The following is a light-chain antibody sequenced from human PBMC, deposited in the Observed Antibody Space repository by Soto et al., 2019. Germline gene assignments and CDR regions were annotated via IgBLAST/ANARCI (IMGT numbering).Light chain of an antibody. CDR2: DVS. V-gene: IGLV2-14*03. CDR1: SSGVGGYNY. Sequence: QSALTQPASVSGSPGQSITISCTGTSSGVGGYNYVSWYQHHPGKAPKLIIFDVSNRPSGVSNPFSGSKSGNTASLTISALQPEDEADYYCSSYTTSNTRQIVFGTGTKVTVL. J-gene: IGLJ1*01. CDR3: SSYTTSNTRQIV.